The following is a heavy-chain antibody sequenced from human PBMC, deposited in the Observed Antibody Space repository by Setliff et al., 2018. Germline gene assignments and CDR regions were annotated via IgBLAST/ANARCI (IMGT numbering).Heavy chain of an antibody. Sequence: AGGSLRLSCVASGFTFSSYTMNWIRQAPGKGLEWVSSISRDSRYIYYADSLKGRFTISRDNAKNSLYLQMNSLRAEDTAVYYCARLRKDYGDYYYFDYWGQGTLVTVSS. CDR1: GFTFSSYT. D-gene: IGHD4-17*01. CDR2: ISRDSRYI. CDR3: ARLRKDYGDYYYFDY. V-gene: IGHV3-21*01. J-gene: IGHJ4*02.